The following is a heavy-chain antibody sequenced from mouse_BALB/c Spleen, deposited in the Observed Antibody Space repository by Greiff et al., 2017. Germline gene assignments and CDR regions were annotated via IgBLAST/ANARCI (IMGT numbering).Heavy chain of an antibody. Sequence: EVMLVESGGGLVKPGGSLKLSCAASGFAFSSYDMSWVRQTPEKRLEWVAYISSGGGSTYYPDTVKGRFTISRDNAKNTLYLQMSSLKSEDTAMYYCARHGYDGHYFDYWGQGTTLTVSS. D-gene: IGHD2-14*01. CDR2: ISSGGGST. CDR3: ARHGYDGHYFDY. CDR1: GFAFSSYD. J-gene: IGHJ2*01. V-gene: IGHV5-12-1*01.